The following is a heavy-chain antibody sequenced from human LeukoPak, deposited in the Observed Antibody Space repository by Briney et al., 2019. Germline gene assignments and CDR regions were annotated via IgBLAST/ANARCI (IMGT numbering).Heavy chain of an antibody. Sequence: GGSLRLSCAVSGFTFSSYWIHWVRQAPGKGLVGVSRINGDGTSTSYADSVEGRFTISRDNAKNTLYLQMNSLRAEDTAVYYCARGGYIYGNWYFDLWGRGTLVTVSS. CDR2: INGDGTST. V-gene: IGHV3-74*01. CDR1: GFTFSSYW. J-gene: IGHJ2*01. D-gene: IGHD5-18*01. CDR3: ARGGYIYGNWYFDL.